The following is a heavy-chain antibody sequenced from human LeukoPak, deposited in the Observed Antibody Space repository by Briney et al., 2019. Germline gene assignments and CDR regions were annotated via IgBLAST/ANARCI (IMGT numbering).Heavy chain of an antibody. CDR2: IYYSGST. CDR1: GGSISSGDYY. CDR3: ARGHWGDYYGSSGYYYGGYFDY. J-gene: IGHJ4*02. D-gene: IGHD3-22*01. Sequence: SETLSLTCTVSGGSISSGDYYWSWIRQPPGKGLEWIGYIYYSGSTYYNPSLKSRVTISVDTSKNQFSLKLSSVTAADTAVYYCARGHWGDYYGSSGYYYGGYFDYWGQGTLVTVSS. V-gene: IGHV4-30-4*01.